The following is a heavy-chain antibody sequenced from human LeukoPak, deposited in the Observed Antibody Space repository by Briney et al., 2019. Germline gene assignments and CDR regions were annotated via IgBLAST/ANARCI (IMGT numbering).Heavy chain of an antibody. CDR2: ISSSSSYI. Sequence: PGGSLRLSCAASGFTFSSYSMNWVRQAPGKGLEWVSSISSSSSYIYYADSVKGRFTISRDNAKNSLYLQMNSLRAEDTAVYYCARDASSGSSWFDPWGQGTLVTVSS. D-gene: IGHD3-10*01. J-gene: IGHJ5*02. CDR3: ARDASSGSSWFDP. CDR1: GFTFSSYS. V-gene: IGHV3-21*01.